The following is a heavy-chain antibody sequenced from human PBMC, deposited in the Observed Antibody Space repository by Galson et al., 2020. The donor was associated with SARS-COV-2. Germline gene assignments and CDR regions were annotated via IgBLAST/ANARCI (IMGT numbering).Heavy chain of an antibody. J-gene: IGHJ4*01. V-gene: IGHV2-5*01. CDR1: GFSLDRGGVS. Sequence: SGPTLVQPTQTLTLTCTFSGFSLDRGGVSVGWIRQPPGKALEYLTYIYWNDDKRYSPSLKSRLTVTKDTSRNQVVLTMTNMAPVDTATYYCVRSPDWGHRLDYWSRGILVTVAS. CDR2: IYWNDDK. CDR3: VRSPDWGHRLDY. D-gene: IGHD7-27*01.